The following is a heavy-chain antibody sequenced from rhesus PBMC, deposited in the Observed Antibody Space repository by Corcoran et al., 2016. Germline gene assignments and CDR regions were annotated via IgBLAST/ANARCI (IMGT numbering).Heavy chain of an antibody. V-gene: IGHV4-73*01. J-gene: IGHJ5-1*01. CDR1: GGSLTGYD. D-gene: IGHD2-2*01. CDR2: IDGITRYT. Sequence: QVKLQQWGEGLVKPSETLSLPCAVYGGSLTGYDWSWIRQPPGKGLEWIGIIDGITRYTTSDPSHTIAVPLSKDTSKNQYSLKLSSVNAADMAVYYCARDGMGYCTSTTCYLHNRFDVWGPGVLVTVSS. CDR3: ARDGMGYCTSTTCYLHNRFDV.